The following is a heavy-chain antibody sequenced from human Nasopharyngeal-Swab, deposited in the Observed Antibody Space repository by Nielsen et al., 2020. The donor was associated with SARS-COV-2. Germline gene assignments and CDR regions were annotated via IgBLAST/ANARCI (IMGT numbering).Heavy chain of an antibody. V-gene: IGHV3-15*01. CDR1: GFTFNDVG. Sequence: GESLKISCVASGFTFNDVGMHWARQAPGKGLEWVGRIKSKVDGGRTDYAAPVKDRFIISRDDSKNMLYVQMNSLRTEDTAVYYCSTNKYRSGDDRWGQGTLVTVSS. CDR3: STNKYRSGDDR. D-gene: IGHD3-3*01. CDR2: IKSKVDGGRT. J-gene: IGHJ5*02.